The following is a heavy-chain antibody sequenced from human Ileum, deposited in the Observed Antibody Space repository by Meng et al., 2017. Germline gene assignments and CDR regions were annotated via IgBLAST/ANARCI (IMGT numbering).Heavy chain of an antibody. D-gene: IGHD3-16*01. V-gene: IGHV3-15*01. CDR1: GFTFSDHY. CDR2: IQSKADGGTT. Sequence: EVQLVESGGGLVQPGGSLRLSCVASGFTFSDHYMDWVRQAPGKGLEWVGHIQSKADGGTTDYAAPVKGRFTISRDDSKSTLYPQMNSLKTEDTAVYYCTTFYAGYWGQGTLVTVSS. CDR3: TTFYAGY. J-gene: IGHJ4*02.